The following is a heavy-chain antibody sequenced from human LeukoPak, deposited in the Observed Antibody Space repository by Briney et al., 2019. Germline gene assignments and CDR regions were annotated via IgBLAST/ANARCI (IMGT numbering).Heavy chain of an antibody. CDR1: GFTSSDYA. J-gene: IGHJ4*02. V-gene: IGHV3-23*01. CDR3: AKVRWPGTPYADYLD. Sequence: PGGSLRLSCAASGFTSSDYAMSWVRQAPGKGLEWVSVISGDGARTFYADSVKGRYSISRDNSKNTLFLQMNSLRVEDSAVYYCAKVRWPGTPYADYLDWGQGTLVTVSS. D-gene: IGHD4-17*01. CDR2: ISGDGART.